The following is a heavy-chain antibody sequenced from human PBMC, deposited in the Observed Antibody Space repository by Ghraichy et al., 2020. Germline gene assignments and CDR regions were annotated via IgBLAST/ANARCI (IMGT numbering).Heavy chain of an antibody. CDR2: ISAYNGNT. CDR1: GYTFTNYG. Sequence: ASVKVSCKASGYTFTNYGITWVRQAPGQGLEWMGWISAYNGNTNYAQNLQGRVTMTTDTSTSAAYMELRSLRSDDTAVYYCARDDWNDRHYLDYWGQGTWSPSP. J-gene: IGHJ4*02. CDR3: ARDDWNDRHYLDY. V-gene: IGHV1-18*01. D-gene: IGHD1-1*01.